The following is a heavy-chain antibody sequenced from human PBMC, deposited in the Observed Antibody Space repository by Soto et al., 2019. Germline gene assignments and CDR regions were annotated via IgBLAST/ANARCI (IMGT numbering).Heavy chain of an antibody. D-gene: IGHD6-19*01. CDR1: GFTFTSSA. J-gene: IGHJ4*02. Sequence: SVKVSCKASGFTFTSSAVQWVRQARGQRLEWIGWIVVGSGNTNYAQKFQERVTITRDMSTSTAYMELSSLRAEDTAVYYCAKVSLIAVAARFDYWGQGTLVTVSS. CDR3: AKVSLIAVAARFDY. V-gene: IGHV1-58*01. CDR2: IVVGSGNT.